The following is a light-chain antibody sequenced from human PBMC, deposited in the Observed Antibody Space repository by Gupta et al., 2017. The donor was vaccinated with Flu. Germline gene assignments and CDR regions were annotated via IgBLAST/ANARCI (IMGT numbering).Light chain of an antibody. CDR2: DVS. Sequence: QSAMTPPASVYGSPGQSIAISCTGTSCDVGGYDYVSWYQQHPGKAPKLILFDVSRRPGGISDRFSGSKSGNTASLTISGLLAEDEAFYYCSSYTSTNTVVVFGGGTKLTVL. J-gene: IGLJ2*01. CDR3: SSYTSTNTVVV. CDR1: SCDVGGYDY. V-gene: IGLV2-14*03.